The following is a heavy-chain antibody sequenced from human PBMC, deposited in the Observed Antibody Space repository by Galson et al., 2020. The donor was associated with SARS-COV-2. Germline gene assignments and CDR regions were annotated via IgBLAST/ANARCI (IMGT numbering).Heavy chain of an antibody. J-gene: IGHJ4*02. CDR1: GFRFANTW. CDR3: ARDEDGYNDV. CDR2: IKQDGSDR. D-gene: IGHD5-12*01. V-gene: IGHV3-7*01. Sequence: GASLKISCAASGFRFANTWMSWVRQAPGKGLQWVANIKQDGSDRYYVDSVRGRFTISSDYAKNSVYLQMNNLRVDDTAVYYCARDEDGYNDVWGQGTLVAVSS.